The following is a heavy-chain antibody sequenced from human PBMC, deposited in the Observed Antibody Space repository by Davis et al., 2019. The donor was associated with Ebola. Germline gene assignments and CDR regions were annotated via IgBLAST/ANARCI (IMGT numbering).Heavy chain of an antibody. J-gene: IGHJ4*02. V-gene: IGHV3-15*01. CDR2: IKSKTDGGTT. CDR3: TTRPSAADYHY. CDR1: GFTFSNAW. Sequence: GESLKISCAASGFTFSNAWMSWVRQAPGKGLEWVGRIKSKTDGGTTDYAAPVKGRFTISRDDSKTTLYLQMNSLKTEDTAVYYCTTRPSAADYHYWGQGTLVTVSS. D-gene: IGHD6-13*01.